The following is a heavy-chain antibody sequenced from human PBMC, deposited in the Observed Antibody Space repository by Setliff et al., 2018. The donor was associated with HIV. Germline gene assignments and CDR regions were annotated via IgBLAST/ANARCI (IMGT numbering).Heavy chain of an antibody. J-gene: IGHJ4*02. Sequence: SETLSLTCTVSGGSISSGGYCWSWIRQHPGKGLEWIGYIYYSGSTYYNPSLKSRVTISVDTSKNQFSLELSSVTAADTAVYYCARKGKYYYDSSGYSNWGQGTLVTVSS. CDR3: ARKGKYYYDSSGYSN. CDR1: GGSISSGGYC. D-gene: IGHD3-22*01. V-gene: IGHV4-31*03. CDR2: IYYSGST.